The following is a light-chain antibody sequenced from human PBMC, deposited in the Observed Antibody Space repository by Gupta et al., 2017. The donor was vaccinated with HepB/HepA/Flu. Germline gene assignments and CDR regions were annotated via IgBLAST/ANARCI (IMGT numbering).Light chain of an antibody. Sequence: AIRMTQSPSSFSASTGDRVTITCRASQGISSYLAWYQQKPGKAPKLLIYAASTLQSGVPSRFSGSGSGTDFTLTSSCLQSEDFATYYWQQYYRGIDFGHGTKVDIK. J-gene: IGKJ3*01. CDR3: QQYYRGID. V-gene: IGKV1-8*01. CDR1: QGISSY. CDR2: AAS.